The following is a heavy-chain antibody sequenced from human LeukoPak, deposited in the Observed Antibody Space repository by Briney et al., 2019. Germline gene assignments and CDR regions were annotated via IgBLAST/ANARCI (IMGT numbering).Heavy chain of an antibody. CDR3: ARSSGWLNDY. D-gene: IGHD6-19*01. J-gene: IGHJ4*02. V-gene: IGHV3-7*04. CDR1: GFDFSNYW. Sequence: GRSLRLSCAASGFDFSNYWMNWVRQAPGKGLDLVANIKQDGSEKYYVDSVKGRLTISRDDAKKSMYLQMNNLRAEATADYYFARSSGWLNDYWGQGPLVTVSS. CDR2: IKQDGSEK.